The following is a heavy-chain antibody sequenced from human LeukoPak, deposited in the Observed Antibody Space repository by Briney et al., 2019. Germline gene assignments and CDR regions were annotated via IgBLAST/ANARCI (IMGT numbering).Heavy chain of an antibody. CDR1: GFPFSSHE. D-gene: IGHD6-19*01. V-gene: IGHV3-30*03. CDR3: ARGPYTSGWGTWYFDL. CDR2: LSYDGSYK. J-gene: IGHJ2*01. Sequence: GSLEPPWSGLGFPFSSHEKHWVPQASGKGLGGVALLSYDGSYKYYADSMKGRFTISRDNSKNTLYLQMNSLRPEDTAVYYCARGPYTSGWGTWYFDLWGRGTLVTVSS.